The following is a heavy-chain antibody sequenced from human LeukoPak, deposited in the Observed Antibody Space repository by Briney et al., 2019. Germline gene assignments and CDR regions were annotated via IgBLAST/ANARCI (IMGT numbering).Heavy chain of an antibody. CDR3: ALRESSSSYFDY. D-gene: IGHD6-13*01. V-gene: IGHV3-30*03. CDR1: GFTFSSYG. Sequence: PGGSLRLSCAASGFTFSSYGMHWVRQAPGKGLEWVAVISYDGSNKYYADSVKGRFTISRDNSKNTLYLQMNSLRAEDTAVYYCALRESSSSYFDYWGQGTLVTVSS. J-gene: IGHJ4*02. CDR2: ISYDGSNK.